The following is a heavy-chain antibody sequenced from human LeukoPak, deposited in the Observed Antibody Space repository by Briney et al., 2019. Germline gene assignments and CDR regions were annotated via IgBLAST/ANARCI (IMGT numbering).Heavy chain of an antibody. J-gene: IGHJ6*02. CDR2: IYYSGST. V-gene: IGHV4-39*07. CDR1: GGSISSSSYY. CDR3: AATYSSSWYEIFGYYGMDV. Sequence: SETLSLTCTVSGGSISSSSYYWGWIRQPPGKGLEWIGSIYYSGSTYYNPSLKSRVTISVDTSKNQFSLKLSSVTAADTAVYYCAATYSSSWYEIFGYYGMDVWGQGTTVTVSS. D-gene: IGHD6-13*01.